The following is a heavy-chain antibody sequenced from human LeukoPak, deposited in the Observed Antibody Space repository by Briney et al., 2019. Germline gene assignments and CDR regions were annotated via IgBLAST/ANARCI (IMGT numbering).Heavy chain of an antibody. CDR2: IKHDGSEK. J-gene: IGHJ4*02. Sequence: GGSLRLSCAASGFPLSRYWMSWVRQAPGKGLEWVANIKHDGSEKYYVDSVKGRFTISRDNAKNSLYLQMNSLRGEDTAVYYCARDRDYYNYFDYWGQGTLVTVSS. D-gene: IGHD3-10*01. CDR1: GFPLSRYW. V-gene: IGHV3-7*04. CDR3: ARDRDYYNYFDY.